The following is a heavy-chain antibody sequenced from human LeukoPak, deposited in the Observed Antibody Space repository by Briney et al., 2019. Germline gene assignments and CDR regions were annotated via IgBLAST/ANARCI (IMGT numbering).Heavy chain of an antibody. CDR1: GFTVSNNY. D-gene: IGHD3-10*01. V-gene: IGHV3-66*01. Sequence: GGSLRLSCAASGFTVSNNYMSWVRQAPGKGLEWVSLIYSGGNTYYADSVKGRFTISRDNSKNMLYLQMNRLRAEDTAVYYCARDQWFGEFDWGQGTLVTVS. CDR3: ARDQWFGEFD. J-gene: IGHJ4*02. CDR2: IYSGGNT.